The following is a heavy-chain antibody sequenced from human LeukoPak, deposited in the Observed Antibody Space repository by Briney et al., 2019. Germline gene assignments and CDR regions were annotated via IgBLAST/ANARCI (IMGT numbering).Heavy chain of an antibody. CDR1: GFTFSTFA. CDR2: IFPSGGEI. J-gene: IGHJ4*02. V-gene: IGHV3-23*01. CDR3: ATYRQVLLPFES. Sequence: RGSLRLSCAASGFTFSTFAMVWVRQPPGKGLEWVSSIFPSGGEIHYADSVRGRFTISRDNSKSTLSLQMNSLRAEDTAIYYCATYRQVLLPFESWGQGTLVTVSS. D-gene: IGHD2-8*02.